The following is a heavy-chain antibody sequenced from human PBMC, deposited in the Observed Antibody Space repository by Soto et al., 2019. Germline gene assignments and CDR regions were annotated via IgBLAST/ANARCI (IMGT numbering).Heavy chain of an antibody. CDR1: GYSFIDYY. V-gene: IGHV1-2*02. D-gene: IGHD3-9*01. CDR3: ARPPGYISDWYYFDL. J-gene: IGHJ4*02. Sequence: ASVKVSCKASGYSFIDYYMHWLRQSPGQGFEWMGRISPKSGGTNYAQKFEGRVTMTWDTSLNTAYMELSSLISEDTAVYYCARPPGYISDWYYFDLWGQGTLVTVSS. CDR2: ISPKSGGT.